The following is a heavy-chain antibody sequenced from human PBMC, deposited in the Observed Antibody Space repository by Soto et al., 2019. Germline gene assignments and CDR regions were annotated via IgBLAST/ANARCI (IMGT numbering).Heavy chain of an antibody. D-gene: IGHD2-15*01. CDR2: LWSAGLT. CDR3: ARELPPDL. J-gene: IGHJ4*01. CDR1: GFTVSSKY. Sequence: GGSLRLSCAASGFTVSSKYMTWVRQAPGKGLEWVSILWSAGLTYYADSVKGRFTISRDNFKNTVYLQMNGLGVEDSGVYFCARELPPDLWGQGTLVTVSS. V-gene: IGHV3-53*01.